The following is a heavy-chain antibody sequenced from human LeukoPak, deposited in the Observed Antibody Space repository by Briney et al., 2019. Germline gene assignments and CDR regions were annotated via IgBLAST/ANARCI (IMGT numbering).Heavy chain of an antibody. J-gene: IGHJ3*02. CDR1: GFSVRNYD. V-gene: IGHV3-13*01. CDR2: VGTGGDT. Sequence: GGSLRLSCSASGFSVRNYDMHWVRQPTGKGLEWVSAVGTGGDTYYAGSVKGRFTVVRENAKNTLYLQMNSLRAGDTAMYYCARRSAAAGIDAFDIWGQGTMVTVSS. D-gene: IGHD6-13*01. CDR3: ARRSAAAGIDAFDI.